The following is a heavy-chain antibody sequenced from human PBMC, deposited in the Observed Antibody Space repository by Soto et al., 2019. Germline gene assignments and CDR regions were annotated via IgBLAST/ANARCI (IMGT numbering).Heavy chain of an antibody. J-gene: IGHJ4*02. CDR3: ARDGDSGTYEY. CDR1: GYTFTSYA. Sequence: SVKVSCKASGYTFTSYAMSWVRQAPGQGLEWMGGIVPIFGTRNYAQKLQGRVTITADESTSTVYMELSSLTSDDTAVYYCARDGDSGTYEYWGQGAWSPSPQ. D-gene: IGHD5-12*01. V-gene: IGHV1-69*13. CDR2: IVPIFGTR.